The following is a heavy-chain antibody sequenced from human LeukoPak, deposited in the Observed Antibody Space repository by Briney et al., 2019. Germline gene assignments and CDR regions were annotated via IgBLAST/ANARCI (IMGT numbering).Heavy chain of an antibody. CDR1: GYTFTSYD. D-gene: IGHD3-16*02. J-gene: IGHJ4*02. V-gene: IGHV1-8*01. CDR3: ARKPRRPYDYVWVSYRYNPTYYFDY. CDR2: MNPNSGNT. Sequence: ASVKVSCKASGYTFTSYDINWVRQATGQGLEWMGSMNPNSGNTGYAQKFQGRVTMTRNTSISTAYMELSSLRSEDTAVYYCARKPRRPYDYVWVSYRYNPTYYFDYWGQGTLVTVSS.